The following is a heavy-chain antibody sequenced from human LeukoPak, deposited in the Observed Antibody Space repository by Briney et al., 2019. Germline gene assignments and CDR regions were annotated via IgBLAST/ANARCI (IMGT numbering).Heavy chain of an antibody. V-gene: IGHV3-74*01. D-gene: IGHD3-10*01. J-gene: IGHJ4*02. Sequence: GGSLRLSCSASGFTFSSFWMHWVRRVPGKGLVWVSRINHDGSTTFYADSVKGRFTISRDNSKNTLYLQMNSLRAEDTAVYYCAKLPYYGSGSYYYFDYWGQGTLVTVSS. CDR2: INHDGSTT. CDR3: AKLPYYGSGSYYYFDY. CDR1: GFTFSSFW.